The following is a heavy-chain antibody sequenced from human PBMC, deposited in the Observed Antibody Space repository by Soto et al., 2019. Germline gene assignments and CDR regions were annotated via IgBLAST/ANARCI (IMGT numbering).Heavy chain of an antibody. V-gene: IGHV4-34*01. CDR3: ARPEPFSSSPTLYYYYGMDV. J-gene: IGHJ6*02. CDR1: GGSFSGYY. CDR2: INHSGST. Sequence: SETLSLTCAVYGGSFSGYYWSWIRQPPGKGLEWIGEINHSGSTNYNPSLKSRVTISVDTSKNQFSLKLSSVTAADTAVYYCARPEPFSSSPTLYYYYGMDVWGQGTTVTV. D-gene: IGHD6-6*01.